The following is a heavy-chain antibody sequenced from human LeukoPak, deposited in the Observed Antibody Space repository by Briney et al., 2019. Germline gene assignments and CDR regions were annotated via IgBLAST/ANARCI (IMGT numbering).Heavy chain of an antibody. CDR2: IYYSGSP. D-gene: IGHD3-10*01. CDR3: ARHVGFITMVRGVINNNWFDP. V-gene: IGHV4-39*01. Sequence: SETLSLTCTVSGGSISNSNYFWGWIRQPPGKGLEWIGSIYYSGSPYYNPSLKSRFTISVDTSKKQFSLKLSSVTAADTAVYYCARHVGFITMVRGVINNNWFDPWGQGTLVTVSS. CDR1: GGSISNSNYF. J-gene: IGHJ5*02.